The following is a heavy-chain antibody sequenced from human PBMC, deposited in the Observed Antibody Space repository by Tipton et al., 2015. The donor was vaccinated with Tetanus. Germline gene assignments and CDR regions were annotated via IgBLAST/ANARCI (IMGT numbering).Heavy chain of an antibody. D-gene: IGHD4-17*01. J-gene: IGHJ4*02. V-gene: IGHV3-23*01. CDR3: AKDAYDYGDYRGIFDF. CDR2: ISGSGAST. CDR1: GFTFSSYV. Sequence: SLRLSCAASGFTFSSYVMSWVRQAPGKGLEWVSAISGSGASTYYADSVKGRFTISRDNAKKSLYLQMTSLRAEDTALYYCAKDAYDYGDYRGIFDFWGQGTLVTVSS.